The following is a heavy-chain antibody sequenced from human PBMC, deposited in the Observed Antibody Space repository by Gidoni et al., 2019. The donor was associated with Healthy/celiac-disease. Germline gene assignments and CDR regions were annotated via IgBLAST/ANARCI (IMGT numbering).Heavy chain of an antibody. J-gene: IGHJ6*03. D-gene: IGHD6-13*01. CDR2: IWYDGSNK. CDR3: ARAARSFIAAAGFYYYYMDV. CDR1: GFTFSSYG. Sequence: QVQLVESGGGVVQPGRSLRLSCAASGFTFSSYGMHWVRQAPGKGLEWVAVIWYDGSNKYYADSVKGRFTISRDNSKNTLYLQMNSLRAEDTAVYYCARAARSFIAAAGFYYYYMDVWGKGTTVTVSS. V-gene: IGHV3-33*01.